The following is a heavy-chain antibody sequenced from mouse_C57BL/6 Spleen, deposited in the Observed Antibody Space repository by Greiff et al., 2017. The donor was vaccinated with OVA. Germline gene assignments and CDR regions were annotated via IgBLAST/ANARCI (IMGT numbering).Heavy chain of an antibody. CDR2: IDPEDGET. J-gene: IGHJ1*03. D-gene: IGHD1-1*01. CDR3: ARSLGSVDGSSYVRWYFDV. CDR1: GFNIKDYY. V-gene: IGHV14-2*01. Sequence: EVQLVESGAELVKPGASVKLSCTASGFNIKDYYMHWVKQRTEQGLEWIGRIDPEDGETKYAPKFQGKATITADTSSNTAYLQLSSLTSEDTAVYYCARSLGSVDGSSYVRWYFDVWGTGTTVTVSS.